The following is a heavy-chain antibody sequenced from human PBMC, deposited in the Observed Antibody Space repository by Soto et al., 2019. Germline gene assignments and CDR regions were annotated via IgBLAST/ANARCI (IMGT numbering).Heavy chain of an antibody. D-gene: IGHD3-16*01. Sequence: GGSLRLSCAASGFSFSDSWMDWVRQAPGKGPEWVANIKEDGSEKNYVDSVKGRFTISRDNAKNSLYLQMNSLRAEDTAVYYCASLGRHGWGQGTKVTVS. CDR1: GFSFSDSW. J-gene: IGHJ6*02. V-gene: IGHV3-7*01. CDR3: ASLGRHG. CDR2: IKEDGSEK.